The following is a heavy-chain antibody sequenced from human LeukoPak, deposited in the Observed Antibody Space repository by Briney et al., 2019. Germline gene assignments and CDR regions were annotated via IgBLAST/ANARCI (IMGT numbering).Heavy chain of an antibody. Sequence: PGGSLRLSCAASGFTFSSSGMHWVRHAPGKGLEWVALISGDGAGTYYADSVKGRLTISRDNNKNSLYLRMNSLRTEDIALYYYAKDRILAYLDTVDAFGVCGQGTMVTVSS. CDR1: GFTFSSSG. CDR3: AKDRILAYLDTVDAFGV. CDR2: ISGDGAGT. V-gene: IGHV3-43*02. J-gene: IGHJ3*01. D-gene: IGHD5-18*01.